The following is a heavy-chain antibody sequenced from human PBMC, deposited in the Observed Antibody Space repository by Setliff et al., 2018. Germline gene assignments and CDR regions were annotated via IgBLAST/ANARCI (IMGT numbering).Heavy chain of an antibody. CDR3: ARGIIAYASWAPNKHAYYYYMDV. CDR2: ISPYNGDT. J-gene: IGHJ6*03. D-gene: IGHD2-2*01. Sequence: GASVKVSCKTSGYTFNTFGISWVRRAPGQGLDWMGWISPYNGDTDYAQKFQGRVSMTTDTSTSTAYMELRNLKSGDTAIYYCARGIIAYASWAPNKHAYYYYMDVWGNGTTVTVSS. CDR1: GYTFNTFG. V-gene: IGHV1-18*01.